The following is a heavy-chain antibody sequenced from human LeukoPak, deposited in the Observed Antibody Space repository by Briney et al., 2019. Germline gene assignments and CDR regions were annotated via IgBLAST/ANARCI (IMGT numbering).Heavy chain of an antibody. CDR2: IYYSGST. CDR1: GGSLSSRTYY. Sequence: PSETLSLTCTDSGGSLSSRTYYWAWVRQPPGRGMEWLGNIYYSGSTYYNPSLKSRLTMYGNTTKKQFSLKLRSVTAADTAVYYCASLRVPGDFDYWGQGTLVTVSS. CDR3: ASLRVPGDFDY. J-gene: IGHJ4*02. V-gene: IGHV4-39*01.